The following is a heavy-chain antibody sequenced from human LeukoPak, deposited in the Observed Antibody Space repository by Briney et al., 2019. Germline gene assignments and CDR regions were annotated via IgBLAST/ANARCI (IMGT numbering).Heavy chain of an antibody. J-gene: IGHJ4*02. V-gene: IGHV3-20*04. Sequence: PGGSLRLSCAASGFTFDDYGMSWVRQAPGKGLEWVSGINWNGGSTGYADSVKGRFTISRDNVRNSLYLQMDSLRPEDTSVYYCTRDLSSGMPGGFDYWGQGILVTVSS. CDR2: INWNGGST. CDR1: GFTFDDYG. CDR3: TRDLSSGMPGGFDY. D-gene: IGHD2-2*01.